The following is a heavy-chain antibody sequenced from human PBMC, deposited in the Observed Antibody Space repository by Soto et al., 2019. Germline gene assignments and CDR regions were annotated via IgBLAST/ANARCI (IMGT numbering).Heavy chain of an antibody. D-gene: IGHD3-3*01. V-gene: IGHV1-46*03. Sequence: GASVKVSCKSSGYTFTSYYMHWVRQAPGQGLEWMGIINPSGGSTSYAQKFQGRVTMTRDTSTSTVYMELSSLRSEDTAVYYCARDQPDYDFWSDCYPPVNWFDPWGQGTLVTVSS. CDR1: GYTFTSYY. CDR2: INPSGGST. J-gene: IGHJ5*02. CDR3: ARDQPDYDFWSDCYPPVNWFDP.